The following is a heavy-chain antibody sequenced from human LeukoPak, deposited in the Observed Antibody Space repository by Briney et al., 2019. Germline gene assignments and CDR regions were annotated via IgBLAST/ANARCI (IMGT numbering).Heavy chain of an antibody. CDR1: GFTFSDAW. D-gene: IGHD2-21*02. Sequence: PGGSLRLSCGASGFTFSDAWMSWVRQAPGKGLEWVGRIKSIDAGGATAYAAPVKGRSTISRDDSKTAMYMVMNSLKTEDTAVYYCATTRRGDGIGYWGQGTLVTVSS. CDR2: IKSIDAGGAT. CDR3: ATTRRGDGIGY. V-gene: IGHV3-15*01. J-gene: IGHJ4*02.